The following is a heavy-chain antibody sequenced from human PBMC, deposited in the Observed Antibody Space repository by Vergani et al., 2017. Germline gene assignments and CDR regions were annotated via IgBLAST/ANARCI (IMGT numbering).Heavy chain of an antibody. CDR1: GFTLSNYD. Sequence: QVQLVESGGGVVQRGGSLRLSCATSGFTLSNYDMQWIRQGPGKGLEFVAFIQFDGSNQYYADSVKVRFTISRDFSKNTLYLQMNSLRTDDTATYYCAKHFRGWGIDYWGQGTQVIVSS. J-gene: IGHJ4*02. CDR3: AKHFRGWGIDY. D-gene: IGHD3-16*01. CDR2: IQFDGSNQ. V-gene: IGHV3-30*02.